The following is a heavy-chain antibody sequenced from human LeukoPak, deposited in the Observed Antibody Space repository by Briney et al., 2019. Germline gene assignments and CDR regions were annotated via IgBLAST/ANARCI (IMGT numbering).Heavy chain of an antibody. CDR1: GLNLSSYG. CDR3: ARGRGLGVTSTPVPFDY. J-gene: IGHJ4*02. D-gene: IGHD2-21*02. Sequence: PGGSLRLSCAASGLNLSSYGMHWVRQAPGKGLEWVAFIRYDGSNKYYADSAKGRFTISRDNAKTSLYLQMNSLRAEDTAFYYCARGRGLGVTSTPVPFDYWGKGILVTVSS. V-gene: IGHV3-30*02. CDR2: IRYDGSNK.